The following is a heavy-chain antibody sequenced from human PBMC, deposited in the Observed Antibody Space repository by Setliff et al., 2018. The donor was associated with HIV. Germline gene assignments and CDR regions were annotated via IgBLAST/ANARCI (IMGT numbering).Heavy chain of an antibody. D-gene: IGHD6-19*01. J-gene: IGHJ4*02. CDR3: ASSGWLPYFDY. CDR1: GGSISRSPHY. V-gene: IGHV4-39*01. Sequence: SETLSLTCTVSGGSISRSPHYWGWIRQPPGKGLEWIGSMYYRGNTHYNPSLKSRVSIDADTSNNQFSPKLKYVTAADTAVYYCASSGWLPYFDYWGQGTLVTVSS. CDR2: MYYRGNT.